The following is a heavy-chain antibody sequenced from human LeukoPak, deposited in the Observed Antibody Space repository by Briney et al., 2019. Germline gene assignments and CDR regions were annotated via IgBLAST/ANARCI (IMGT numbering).Heavy chain of an antibody. CDR1: GDSVSRSGSY. V-gene: IGHV4-39*01. CDR2: IYYSGRT. Sequence: SETLSLTCSVSGDSVSRSGSYWGWIRQPQGKGLEWIGTIYYSGRTYYSPSLKSRVTTSVDPSNNQFSLTLRPVTPADTAVYYCARRRYYDGSGYLEWGQGTLLSVSS. CDR3: ARRRYYDGSGYLE. D-gene: IGHD3-22*01. J-gene: IGHJ1*01.